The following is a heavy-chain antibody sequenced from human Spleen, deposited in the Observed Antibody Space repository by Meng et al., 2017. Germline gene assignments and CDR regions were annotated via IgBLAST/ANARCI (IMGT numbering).Heavy chain of an antibody. CDR1: GFSFVTYS. J-gene: IGHJ4*02. CDR2: ISYDRGTK. Sequence: GESLKISCAASGFSFVTYSMHWVRQAPGKGLEWVALISYDRGTKFYADSVKGRFTISRDNSKNTLFLQMNSLRSEDTATYYCARDSNSYSSISYYLDHWGQGTLVTVSS. CDR3: ARDSNSYSSISYYLDH. V-gene: IGHV3-30*01. D-gene: IGHD6-13*01.